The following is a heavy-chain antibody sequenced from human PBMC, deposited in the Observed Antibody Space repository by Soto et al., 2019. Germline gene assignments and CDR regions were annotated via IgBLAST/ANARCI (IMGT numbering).Heavy chain of an antibody. V-gene: IGHV3-30-3*01. CDR2: ISYDGDNK. J-gene: IGHJ6*02. CDR1: GFTFSYHA. Sequence: QVQLVESGGGVVQPGRSLRLSCAASGFTFSYHALNWFRQAPGKGLEWVAVISYDGDNKYIAESVKGRFTISRDNSKNTVSLQMNSLRTEDTAMYFCARGTTTSAFSAMDVWGQGTTVTVSS. D-gene: IGHD1-1*01. CDR3: ARGTTTSAFSAMDV.